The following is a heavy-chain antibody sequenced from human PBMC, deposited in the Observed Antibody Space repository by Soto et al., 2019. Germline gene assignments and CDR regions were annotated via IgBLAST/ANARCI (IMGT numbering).Heavy chain of an antibody. CDR1: GGSISSYY. V-gene: IGHV4-59*01. CDR3: ARVYDFWSGYYWFDP. CDR2: IYYSGIT. Sequence: SETLSLTCTVSGGSISSYYWSWIRQPPGKGLEWIGYIYYSGITDYNPSLKSRVTISVDTSKKQFSLKLSSVTAADTAVYYCARVYDFWSGYYWFDPWGQGTLVTVSS. J-gene: IGHJ5*02. D-gene: IGHD3-3*01.